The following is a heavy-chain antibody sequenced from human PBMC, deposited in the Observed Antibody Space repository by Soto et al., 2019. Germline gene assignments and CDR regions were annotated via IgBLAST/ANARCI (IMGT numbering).Heavy chain of an antibody. J-gene: IGHJ5*02. V-gene: IGHV1-18*01. Sequence: ASVKVSCKTSGYTFTNNDVCWVRQTPGQGLEWMGWISPYSGKTNYARKFKGRVTMTTDTSTSTVYMELTSLTSDDTAVYYCAREGLLLLTDLWGPGTLVTVSS. CDR3: AREGLLLLTDL. D-gene: IGHD3-22*01. CDR2: ISPYSGKT. CDR1: GYTFTNND.